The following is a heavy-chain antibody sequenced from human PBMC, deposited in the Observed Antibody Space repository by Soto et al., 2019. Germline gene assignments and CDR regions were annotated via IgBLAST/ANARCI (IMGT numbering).Heavy chain of an antibody. CDR2: ISSDSYYI. D-gene: IGHD5-12*01. V-gene: IGHV3-21*01. Sequence: EVQPVESGGGLVKPGGSLRLSCAASGFTFSSCSMNWVRQAPGKGLDWVSSISSDSYYIYYADSVRGRFTISRDNAKNSLYLRMNNLRADDTAVYYCSRRCGYDGPDNWGQGTLVTVSS. CDR3: SRRCGYDGPDN. J-gene: IGHJ4*02. CDR1: GFTFSSCS.